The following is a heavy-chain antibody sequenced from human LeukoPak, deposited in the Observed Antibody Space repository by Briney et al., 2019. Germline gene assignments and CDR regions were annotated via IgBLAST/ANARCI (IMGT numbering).Heavy chain of an antibody. CDR3: ATDMVRGLILRRVLDY. J-gene: IGHJ4*02. V-gene: IGHV1-2*02. CDR1: GYTFTGYY. CDR2: INPNSGGT. Sequence: ASVKVSCKASGYTFTGYYMHWVRQAPGRGLEWMGWINPNSGGTNYAQKFQGRVTMTRDTSISTAYMELSRLSSDDTAVYYCATDMVRGLILRRVLDYWGQGTLVTVSS. D-gene: IGHD3-10*01.